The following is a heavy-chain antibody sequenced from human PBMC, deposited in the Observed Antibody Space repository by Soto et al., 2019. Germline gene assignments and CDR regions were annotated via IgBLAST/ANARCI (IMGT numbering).Heavy chain of an antibody. CDR1: GFPFSTYS. Sequence: GGSLRLSCAGSGFPFSTYSMNWVRQAPGKGLECVSSINSGSSYVNYTDSVKGRFTISRDDAKNLLFLQMNNLRGEDTAIYYFARDYGDSGGGRYFDYWGRGILVTVSS. V-gene: IGHV3-21*01. J-gene: IGHJ4*02. D-gene: IGHD4-17*01. CDR3: ARDYGDSGGGRYFDY. CDR2: INSGSSYV.